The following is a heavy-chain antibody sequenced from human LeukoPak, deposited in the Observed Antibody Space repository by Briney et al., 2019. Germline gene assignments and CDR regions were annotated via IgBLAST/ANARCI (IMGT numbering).Heavy chain of an antibody. CDR3: AKDGGDYGTSGGDF. J-gene: IGHJ4*02. D-gene: IGHD4-17*01. Sequence: PGRFLRISCVGAGFTFSNYAMHLGRQAPSKGLVGVAVIWYDGSNKYYGDSVKGRFTISRDNSENTLYLQMNSLRAEDTAVYYCAKDGGDYGTSGGDFWGQGTLVTVSS. V-gene: IGHV3-33*06. CDR2: IWYDGSNK. CDR1: GFTFSNYA.